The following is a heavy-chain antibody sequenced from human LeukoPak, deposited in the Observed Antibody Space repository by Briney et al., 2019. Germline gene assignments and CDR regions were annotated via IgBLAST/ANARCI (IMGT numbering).Heavy chain of an antibody. CDR3: ARLRDDNGAWYYFDS. V-gene: IGHV4-39*01. CDR2: LYYSGST. J-gene: IGHJ4*02. D-gene: IGHD2-8*01. CDR1: GASIRNSTYY. Sequence: SETLSLTCTVSGASIRNSTYYWGWIRQPPGKGLEWIGSLYYSGSTYYSPSLENRVTISLDTSKNQFSLKPSSVTAADTAVYFCARLRDDNGAWYYFDSWGQGTLVTVSS.